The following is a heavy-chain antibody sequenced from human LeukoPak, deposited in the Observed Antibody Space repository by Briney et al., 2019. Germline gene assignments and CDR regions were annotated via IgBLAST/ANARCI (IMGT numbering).Heavy chain of an antibody. V-gene: IGHV4-59*08. Sequence: SETLSLTCPVSGGSISSYYSSCIRQPPGKGLEWIGYIYYSGSTNYNPSLKSRVTISVDTSKNQFTLKLSSVTAADTAVYYCARRESMGLNDAFDIWGQVTVVTVSS. J-gene: IGHJ3*02. CDR1: GGSISSYY. CDR2: IYYSGST. CDR3: ARRESMGLNDAFDI. D-gene: IGHD2-21*01.